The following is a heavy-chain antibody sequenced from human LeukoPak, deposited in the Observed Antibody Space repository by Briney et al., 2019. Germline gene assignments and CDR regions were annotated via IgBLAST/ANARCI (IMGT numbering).Heavy chain of an antibody. V-gene: IGHV4-30-4*01. Sequence: SQTLSLTCTVSGGSISSGDYYWSWIRQPPGKGLEWIGYIYYSGSTYYNPSLKSRVTISVDTSKNQFSLKLSSVTAADTAVYYCARLGAGPTYYDFWSGYSSFYFDYWGQGTLVTVSS. J-gene: IGHJ4*02. D-gene: IGHD3-3*01. CDR2: IYYSGST. CDR3: ARLGAGPTYYDFWSGYSSFYFDY. CDR1: GGSISSGDYY.